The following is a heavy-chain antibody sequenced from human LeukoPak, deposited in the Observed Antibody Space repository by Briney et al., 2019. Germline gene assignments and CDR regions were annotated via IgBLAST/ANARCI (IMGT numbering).Heavy chain of an antibody. Sequence: SQTLSLTCTVSGGSVRRGNYYWTWIRQPAGSGLEWIGRIYTSGTTDYNPSLRTRVTISVDASRNQFSLNLSSVTAADTAVYYCARGIPIIRYYDSGGSFWYSDLWGRGTLVTVSS. CDR2: IYTSGTT. CDR3: ARGIPIIRYYDSGGSFWYSDL. D-gene: IGHD3-22*01. CDR1: GGSVRRGNYY. V-gene: IGHV4-61*02. J-gene: IGHJ2*01.